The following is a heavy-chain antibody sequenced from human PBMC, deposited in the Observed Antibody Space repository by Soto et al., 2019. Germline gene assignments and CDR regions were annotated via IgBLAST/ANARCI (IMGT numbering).Heavy chain of an antibody. CDR2: ISCSGGSK. J-gene: IGHJ5*02. V-gene: IGHV3-23*01. CDR3: ARGLSPIVYNCFVP. CDR1: CFTFSSYS. D-gene: IGHD3-22*01. Sequence: PGGARRVSCAASCFTFSSYSMSWVRLAPGKGLEWVSVISCSGGSKYYADSGKGRFTISRDNSKNTLYLQMNSLRAEDTAVYYCARGLSPIVYNCFVPWGQGTLVTVSS.